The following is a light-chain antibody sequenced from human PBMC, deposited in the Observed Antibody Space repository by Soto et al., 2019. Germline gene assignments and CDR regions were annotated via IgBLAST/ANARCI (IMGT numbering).Light chain of an antibody. J-gene: IGLJ3*02. CDR1: SSDVGSYNL. Sequence: QSALTQPASVSGSPGQSITISCTGTSSDVGSYNLVSWYQHHPGKAPKLMIYEGSKRPSGVSNRFSGSKSGNTASLTISGLQAEDEADYSCCSYAGSSTFWVFGGGTQLTVL. CDR2: EGS. CDR3: CSYAGSSTFWV. V-gene: IGLV2-23*03.